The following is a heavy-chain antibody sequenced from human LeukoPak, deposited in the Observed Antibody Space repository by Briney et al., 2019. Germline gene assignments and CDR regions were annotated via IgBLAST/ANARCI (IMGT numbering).Heavy chain of an antibody. CDR1: GFTFSDHY. D-gene: IGHD3-16*01. CDR2: IKNRDNNYIT. CDR3: ARGLGSLVSGY. V-gene: IGHV3-72*01. Sequence: GGSLRLSCAASGFTFSDHYMDWARQAPGKGLEWVGRIKNRDNNYITEYAASVRDRFTISRDDSKNSLYLQMSSLKTDDTAVYYCARGLGSLVSGYWGQGTLVTVSS. J-gene: IGHJ4*02.